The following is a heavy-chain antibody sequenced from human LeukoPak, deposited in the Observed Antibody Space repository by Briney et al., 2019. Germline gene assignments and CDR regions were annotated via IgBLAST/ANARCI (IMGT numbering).Heavy chain of an antibody. Sequence: GGLRLSSAASGFTVSSNYMSWVRQAPGKGLEWVSVIYSGGSTYYADSVKGRFTISRDNSKNTLYLQMNSLRAEDTAVYYCARDHTPHYYDSSGYAFDIWGQGTMVTVSS. CDR3: ARDHTPHYYDSSGYAFDI. J-gene: IGHJ3*02. CDR2: IYSGGST. V-gene: IGHV3-53*01. CDR1: GFTVSSNY. D-gene: IGHD3-22*01.